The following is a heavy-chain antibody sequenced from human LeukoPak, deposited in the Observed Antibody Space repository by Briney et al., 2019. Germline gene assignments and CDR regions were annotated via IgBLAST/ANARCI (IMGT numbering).Heavy chain of an antibody. D-gene: IGHD3-10*01. J-gene: IGHJ4*02. CDR1: GFTFNDCA. CDR2: ISSSSSYI. V-gene: IGHV3-21*01. CDR3: ARDRRITMVRGVIEDY. Sequence: GGSLRLSCAASGFTFNDCAMSWVRQAPGKGLEWVSSISSSSSYIYYADSVKGRFTISRDNAKNSLYLQMNSLRAEDTAVYYCARDRRITMVRGVIEDYWGQGTLVTVSS.